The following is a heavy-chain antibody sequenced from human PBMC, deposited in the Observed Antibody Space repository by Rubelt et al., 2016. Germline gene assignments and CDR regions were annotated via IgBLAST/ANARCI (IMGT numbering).Heavy chain of an antibody. D-gene: IGHD5-12*01. CDR3: ARDWSDIVATIAAFDI. J-gene: IGHJ3*02. CDR2: ISSSSSYT. Sequence: SYSMNWVRQAPGKGLEWVSSISSSSSYTNYADSVKGRFTISRDNAKNSLYLQMNSLRAEDTAVYYCARDWSDIVATIAAFDIWGQGTMVTVSS. V-gene: IGHV3-21*04. CDR1: SYS.